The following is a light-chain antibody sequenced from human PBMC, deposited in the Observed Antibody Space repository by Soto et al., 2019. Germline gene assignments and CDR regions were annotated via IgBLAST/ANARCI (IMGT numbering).Light chain of an antibody. V-gene: IGKV1-9*01. J-gene: IGKJ4*01. Sequence: DIQLTQSPSFLSASVGDRVTITCRASQGISSYLAWYQQKPGKAPKLLIYAASTLQSGVPSRFSGSGSVTDFTLTISSLKPEDCATYYCQQVNTCPLTFGGGTKVEIK. CDR2: AAS. CDR1: QGISSY. CDR3: QQVNTCPLT.